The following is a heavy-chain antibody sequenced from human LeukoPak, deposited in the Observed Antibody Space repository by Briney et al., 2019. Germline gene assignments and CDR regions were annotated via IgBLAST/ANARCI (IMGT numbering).Heavy chain of an antibody. Sequence: PSETLRLTCAVYGGSFSGYYWSWLRQPPGKGLEWIGEINHSGSTNYNPSLKSRVTISVDTSKNQFSLKLSSVTAADTAVYYCAAVAYCGGDCYSMDYWGQGTLIAVSS. CDR3: AAVAYCGGDCYSMDY. CDR2: INHSGST. D-gene: IGHD2-21*02. J-gene: IGHJ4*02. CDR1: GGSFSGYY. V-gene: IGHV4-34*01.